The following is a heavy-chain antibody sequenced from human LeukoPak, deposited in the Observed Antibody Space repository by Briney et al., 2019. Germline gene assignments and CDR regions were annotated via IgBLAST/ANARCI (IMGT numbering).Heavy chain of an antibody. D-gene: IGHD2-2*01. CDR1: GFTFSSYS. V-gene: IGHV3-21*06. CDR3: ARGAGYCTSTSCHLWSDY. J-gene: IGHJ4*02. Sequence: GGSLRLSCAASGFTFSSYSMNWVRQAPGKGLERVSSISSSSNIYYADSVKGRFAISRDNAKISLYLQMNSLRAEDTAVYYCARGAGYCTSTSCHLWSDYWGQGTLVTVSS. CDR2: ISSSSNI.